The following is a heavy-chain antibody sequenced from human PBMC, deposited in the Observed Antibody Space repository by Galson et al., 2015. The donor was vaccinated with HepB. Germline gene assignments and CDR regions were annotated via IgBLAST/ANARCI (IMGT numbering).Heavy chain of an antibody. CDR1: GFTFSSYS. J-gene: IGHJ4*02. CDR2: ISGSGGST. V-gene: IGHV3-23*01. Sequence: SLRLSCAASGFTFSSYSMNWVCQAPGKGLEWVSAISGSGGSTYYADSVKGRFTISRDNSKNTLYLQMNSLRAEDTAVYYCAKESLRASGPYYFDYWGQGTLVTVSS. CDR3: AKESLRASGPYYFDY.